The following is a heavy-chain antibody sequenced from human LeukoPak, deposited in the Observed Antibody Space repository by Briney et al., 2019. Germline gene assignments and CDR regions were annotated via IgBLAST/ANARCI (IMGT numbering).Heavy chain of an antibody. CDR2: VSSNEGT. Sequence: KPSETLSLTCTVSGGSISTYYWGWIRQPPGEGLEWIGYVSSNEGTNYNPSLKSRVTILVDTSKNQFSLKLSSVTAADTAVYYCARDRPLKFGEFHHPLYYFDYWGQGTLVTVSS. CDR1: GGSISTYY. J-gene: IGHJ4*02. D-gene: IGHD3-10*01. CDR3: ARDRPLKFGEFHHPLYYFDY. V-gene: IGHV4-4*08.